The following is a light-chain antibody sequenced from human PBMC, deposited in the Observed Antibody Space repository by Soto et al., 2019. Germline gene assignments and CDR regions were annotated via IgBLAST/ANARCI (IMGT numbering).Light chain of an antibody. CDR2: DVS. CDR1: SGDVGISNF. J-gene: IGLJ1*01. Sequence: QSVLAQPASVSGSPGQSITISCTGTSGDVGISNFVSWYQQFPDKAPKLMIHDVSNRPSGGSNRFSGSKSGNTASLTISGLQAEDEAEYYCSSYTLNTTYVFGTGTKVTVL. CDR3: SSYTLNTTYV. V-gene: IGLV2-14*01.